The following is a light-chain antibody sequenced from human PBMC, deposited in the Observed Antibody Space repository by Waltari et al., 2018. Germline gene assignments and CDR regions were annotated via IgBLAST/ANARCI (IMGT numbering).Light chain of an antibody. Sequence: SSELTQDPAVSVALGQTVTITCQGARLRPSSASLYQQKSGAAPIIVLFGKNKRPSVIPDRFSGYNSETTTSLTITGAQAEDEADYYCSSRDSRASHVLFAGGTKLTVL. CDR1: RLRPSS. CDR3: SSRDSRASHVL. CDR2: GKN. V-gene: IGLV3-19*01. J-gene: IGLJ2*01.